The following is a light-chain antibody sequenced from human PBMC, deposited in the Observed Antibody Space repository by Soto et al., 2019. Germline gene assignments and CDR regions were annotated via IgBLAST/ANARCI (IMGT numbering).Light chain of an antibody. Sequence: QSALTQPASVSGSPGQSITISCTGTTSDVGGYNFVSWYQHHPGKAPKLMIYNAFDRPSGVSNRFSGSKSGNTASLTISGLQAEEAAHYYCSSYTRGRVVFGGGTKLTVL. V-gene: IGLV2-14*03. CDR1: TSDVGGYNF. J-gene: IGLJ2*01. CDR2: NAF. CDR3: SSYTRGRVV.